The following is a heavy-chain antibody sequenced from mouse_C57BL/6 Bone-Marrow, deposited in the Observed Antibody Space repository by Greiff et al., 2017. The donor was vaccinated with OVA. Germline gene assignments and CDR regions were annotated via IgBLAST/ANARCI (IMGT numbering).Heavy chain of an antibody. V-gene: IGHV14-2*01. J-gene: IGHJ1*03. CDR3: GSDYSNRYWYFDG. CDR1: GFNIKDYY. Sequence: VQLQQSGAELVKPGASVKLSCTASGFNIKDYYMHWVKQRTEQGLEWIGRIDPEDGETKYAPKFQGKATITADTSSNTAYLQLSSLTSEDTAVYYCGSDYSNRYWYFDGWGTGTTVTVSS. D-gene: IGHD2-5*01. CDR2: IDPEDGET.